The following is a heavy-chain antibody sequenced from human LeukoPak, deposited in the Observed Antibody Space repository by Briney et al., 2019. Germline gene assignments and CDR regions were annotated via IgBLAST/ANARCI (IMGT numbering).Heavy chain of an antibody. J-gene: IGHJ4*02. CDR1: GYTFTSYY. Sequence: GASVKVSCKASGYTFTSYYMHWVRQAPGQGLEWMGIINPRDGSISYAQKFQGRVTMTRDTSTSTVYMELSSLRSEDTAVYYCASELRDGYNEPLDYWGQGTLVTVSS. D-gene: IGHD5-24*01. V-gene: IGHV1-46*01. CDR3: ASELRDGYNEPLDY. CDR2: INPRDGSI.